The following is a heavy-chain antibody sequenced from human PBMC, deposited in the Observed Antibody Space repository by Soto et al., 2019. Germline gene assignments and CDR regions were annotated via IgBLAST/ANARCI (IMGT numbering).Heavy chain of an antibody. D-gene: IGHD3-22*01. V-gene: IGHV3-48*01. CDR3: ARDQLYYNDISGRPLNAFDV. J-gene: IGHJ3*01. CDR2: IGIGSSTK. CDR1: GFTFRNYG. Sequence: EVDLVESGGGLVQSGGSLRLSCAASGFTFRNYGMNWVRQAPGKGLEWVSYIGIGSSTKYYADSVKGRFTISRDNAKNSLYLQMNSLRAEGTAVYYCARDQLYYNDISGRPLNAFDVWGQGTMVTVSS.